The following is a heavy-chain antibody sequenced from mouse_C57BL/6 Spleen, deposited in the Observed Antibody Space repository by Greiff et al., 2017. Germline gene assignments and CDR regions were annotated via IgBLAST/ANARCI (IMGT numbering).Heavy chain of an antibody. CDR2: ISDGGSYT. CDR1: GFTFSSYA. Sequence: EVQLQESGGGLVKPGGSLKLSCAASGFTFSSYAMSWVRQTPEKRLEWVATISDGGSYTYYPDNVKGRFTISRDNAKNNLYLQMSHLKSEDTAMYYCARRGYYDYDNWYFDVWGTGTTVTVSS. CDR3: ARRGYYDYDNWYFDV. D-gene: IGHD2-4*01. J-gene: IGHJ1*03. V-gene: IGHV5-4*01.